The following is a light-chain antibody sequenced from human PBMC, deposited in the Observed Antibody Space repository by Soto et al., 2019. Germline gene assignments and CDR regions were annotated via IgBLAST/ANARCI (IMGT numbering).Light chain of an antibody. CDR2: AAS. J-gene: IGKJ1*01. CDR1: QSISSY. CDR3: QQYNNWPPT. V-gene: IGKV1-39*01. Sequence: DIQMTQSPSSLSASVGDRVTITCRASQSISSYLNWYQQKPGKAPKLLIYAASTRATGIPARFRGSGSGTEFTLTISSLQSEDFAVYYCQQYNNWPPTFGQGTKVDIK.